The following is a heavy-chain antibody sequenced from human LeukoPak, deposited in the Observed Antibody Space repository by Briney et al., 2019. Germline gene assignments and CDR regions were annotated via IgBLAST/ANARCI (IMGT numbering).Heavy chain of an antibody. Sequence: SETLSLTCAVSGGSISSGGYSWSWIRQPPGKGLEWIGYIYYSGSTYYNPSLKSRVTISVDTSKNQFSLKLSSVTAADTAVYCCARALRAHRGSVKVGYWGQGTLVTVSS. D-gene: IGHD1-26*01. CDR2: IYYSGST. CDR3: ARALRAHRGSVKVGY. J-gene: IGHJ4*02. CDR1: GGSISSGGYS. V-gene: IGHV4-30-4*01.